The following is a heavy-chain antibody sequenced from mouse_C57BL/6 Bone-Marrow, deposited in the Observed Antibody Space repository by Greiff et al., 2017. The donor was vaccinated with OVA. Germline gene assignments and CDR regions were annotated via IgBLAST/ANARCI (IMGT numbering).Heavy chain of an antibody. D-gene: IGHD2-10*01. CDR2: IDPSDSYT. Sequence: QVQLQQPGAELVKPGASVKLSCKASGYTFTSYWMQWVKQRPGQGLEWIGEIDPSDSYTNYNQKFKGKATLTVDTSSSTAYMQLSSLTSEVSAVYYCARAPYRHWGQGTTLTVSS. CDR3: ARAPYRH. V-gene: IGHV1-50*01. J-gene: IGHJ2*01. CDR1: GYTFTSYW.